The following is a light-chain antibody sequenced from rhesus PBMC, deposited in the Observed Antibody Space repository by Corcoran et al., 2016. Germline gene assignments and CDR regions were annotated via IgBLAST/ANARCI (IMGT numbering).Light chain of an antibody. CDR1: QNIYSN. CDR3: QHYYDNPYS. J-gene: IGKJ2*01. CDR2: AAS. Sequence: DIQMTQSPSALSASVGDRVTISCRASQNIYSNLAWYQQKSGKAPKLLIYAASSLQTGIPSRFRGSGSGTDFTLTISSLQPEDSAAYYCQHYYDNPYSFGQGTKVEIK. V-gene: IGKV1S12*01.